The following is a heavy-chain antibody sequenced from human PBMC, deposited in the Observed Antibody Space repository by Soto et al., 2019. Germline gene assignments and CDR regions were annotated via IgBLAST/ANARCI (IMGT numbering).Heavy chain of an antibody. V-gene: IGHV1-3*01. D-gene: IGHD1-26*01. CDR2: INAGNGNT. CDR1: GYTFTSYA. J-gene: IGHJ6*02. CDR3: AKWDDYYYGMDV. Sequence: ASVKVSCKASGYTFTSYAMHWVRQAPGQRLEWMGWINAGNGNTKYSQKFQGRVTITRDTSASTAYMELSSLRAEDTAVYYCAKWDDYYYGMDVWGQGTTVTVSS.